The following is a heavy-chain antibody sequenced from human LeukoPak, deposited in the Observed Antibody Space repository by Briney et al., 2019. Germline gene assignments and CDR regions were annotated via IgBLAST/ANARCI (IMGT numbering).Heavy chain of an antibody. Sequence: QTGGSLRLSCAASGFSFSSYEMNWVRQAPGKGLEGISYISASGTLTHYADSVEGRFTISRDNAKNSLYLQMNSLRAEDTAVCYCARDAIQFWPTYYYYMDVWGKGTTVTVSS. J-gene: IGHJ6*03. CDR1: GFSFSSYE. V-gene: IGHV3-48*03. CDR2: ISASGTLT. CDR3: ARDAIQFWPTYYYYMDV. D-gene: IGHD5-18*01.